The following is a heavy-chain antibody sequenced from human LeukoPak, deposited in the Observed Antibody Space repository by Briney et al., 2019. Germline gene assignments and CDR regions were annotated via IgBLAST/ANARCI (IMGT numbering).Heavy chain of an antibody. CDR1: GFTFSSYE. D-gene: IGHD5-24*01. Sequence: GGSLRLSCAASGFTFSSYEMNCVRQAPGKGLEWVSYISGSASTIYYADSVKGRFTISRDNAKNSLYLQMNSLRAEDTAVYYCVTKWRWLQFWGQGTLVTVSS. CDR3: VTKWRWLQF. V-gene: IGHV3-48*03. J-gene: IGHJ4*02. CDR2: ISGSASTI.